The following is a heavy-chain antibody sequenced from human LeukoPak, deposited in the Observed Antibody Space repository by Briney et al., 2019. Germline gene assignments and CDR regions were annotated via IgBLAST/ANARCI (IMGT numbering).Heavy chain of an antibody. V-gene: IGHV3-21*01. CDR3: ARDSRFAFDI. J-gene: IGHJ3*02. CDR1: GFTFSNYN. CDR2: ISSGSSYI. D-gene: IGHD3-16*01. Sequence: TGGSLRLSCAASGFTFSNYNMNWVRQAPGKGLEWVSSISSGSSYIYYADSVKGRFTISRDNAKNSLYLQMNSLRAEDTAVYYCARDSRFAFDIWGQGTMVTVSS.